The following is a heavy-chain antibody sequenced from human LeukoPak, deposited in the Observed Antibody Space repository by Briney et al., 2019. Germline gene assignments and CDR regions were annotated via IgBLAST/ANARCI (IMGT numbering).Heavy chain of an antibody. V-gene: IGHV4-34*01. CDR2: INHSGST. CDR3: ARGRSCDSSGYGPYYFDY. D-gene: IGHD3-22*01. J-gene: IGHJ4*02. Sequence: SETLSLTCAVYGGSFSGYYWSWIRQPPGKGLEWIGEINHSGSTNYNPSLKSRVTISVDTSKNQFSLKLSSVTAADTAVYYCARGRSCDSSGYGPYYFDYWGQGTLVTVSS. CDR1: GGSFSGYY.